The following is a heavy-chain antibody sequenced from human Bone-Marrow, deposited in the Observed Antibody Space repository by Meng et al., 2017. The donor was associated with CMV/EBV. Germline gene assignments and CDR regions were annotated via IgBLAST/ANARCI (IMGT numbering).Heavy chain of an antibody. CDR1: GGSISSSSYY. V-gene: IGHV4-39*01. CDR2: IYYSGST. D-gene: IGHD3-22*01. J-gene: IGHJ4*01. Sequence: SETLSLTCTVSGGSISSSSYYWGWIRQPPGTGLEWIGSIYYSGSTYYNPSLKSRVTISVDTSKNQFSLKLSSVPTADTAVYYCARQIGYGSGYYYFDYWGQGTLVTVSS. CDR3: ARQIGYGSGYYYFDY.